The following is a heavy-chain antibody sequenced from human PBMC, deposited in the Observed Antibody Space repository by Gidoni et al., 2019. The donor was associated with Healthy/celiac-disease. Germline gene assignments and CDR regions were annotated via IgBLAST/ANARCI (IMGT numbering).Heavy chain of an antibody. V-gene: IGHV3-15*01. CDR1: GFTFSNAW. CDR2: IKSKTDGGTT. J-gene: IGHJ6*03. D-gene: IGHD3-3*01. Sequence: EVQLVESGGGLVKPGGSLRLSCAASGFTFSNAWMSWVRQAPGKGLEWVGRIKSKTDGGTTDYAAPVKGRFTISRDDSKNTLYLQMNSLKTEDTAVYYCTTDTSAGYDFWSGWTDYDYYYMDVWGKGTTVTVSS. CDR3: TTDTSAGYDFWSGWTDYDYYYMDV.